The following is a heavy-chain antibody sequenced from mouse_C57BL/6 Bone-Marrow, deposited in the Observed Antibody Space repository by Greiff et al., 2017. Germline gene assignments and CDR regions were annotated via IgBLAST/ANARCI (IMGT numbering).Heavy chain of an antibody. CDR1: GFNIKDDY. V-gene: IGHV14-4*01. D-gene: IGHD4-1*01. Sequence: EVQLQQSGAELVRPGASVKLSCTASGFNIKDDYMHWVKQRPEQGLEWIGWIDPENGDTEYASKFQGKDTRTADTSSNTAYLQLSSLTSEDTAVYYCTTMYWYWGQGTTLTVAS. CDR3: TTMYWY. J-gene: IGHJ2*01. CDR2: IDPENGDT.